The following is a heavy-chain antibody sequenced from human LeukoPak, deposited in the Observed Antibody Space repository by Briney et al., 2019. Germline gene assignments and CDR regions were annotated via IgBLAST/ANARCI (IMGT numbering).Heavy chain of an antibody. CDR3: ASSTWELLSFDY. D-gene: IGHD1-26*01. Sequence: SVKVSCKASGGTFSSYAISWVRQAPGQGLEWMGGIIPIFGTANYAQKFQGRVTITADKSTSTAYMELSSLRSEDTAVYYCASSTWELLSFDYWGQGTLVTVSS. CDR1: GGTFSSYA. CDR2: IIPIFGTA. J-gene: IGHJ4*02. V-gene: IGHV1-69*06.